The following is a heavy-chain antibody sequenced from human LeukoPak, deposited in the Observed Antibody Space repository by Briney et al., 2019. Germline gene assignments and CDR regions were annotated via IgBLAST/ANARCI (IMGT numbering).Heavy chain of an antibody. Sequence: PSETLSLTCTVSGGSISSYYWSWIRQPPGKGLEWIGYIYYSGSTIYNPSLKSRVTISVDTSKNQFSLKLSSVTAADTAVYYCARVSLGATTGPNWFDPWGQGTLVTVSS. J-gene: IGHJ5*02. CDR2: IYYSGST. D-gene: IGHD1-1*01. V-gene: IGHV4-59*01. CDR1: GGSISSYY. CDR3: ARVSLGATTGPNWFDP.